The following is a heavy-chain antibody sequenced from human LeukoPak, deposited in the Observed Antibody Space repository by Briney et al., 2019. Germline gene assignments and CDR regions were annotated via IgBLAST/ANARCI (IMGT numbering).Heavy chain of an antibody. CDR2: ISSSSSYI. J-gene: IGHJ4*02. V-gene: IGHV3-21*01. D-gene: IGHD3-3*01. CDR1: GFTFSSYS. CDR3: ARDGSDYDFWSGYPDY. Sequence: GGSLRLSCAASGFTFSSYSLNWVRQAPGKGLEWVSSISSSSSYIYYADSVKGRFTISRDNAKNSLYLQMNSLRAEDTAVYYCARDGSDYDFWSGYPDYWGQGTLVTVSS.